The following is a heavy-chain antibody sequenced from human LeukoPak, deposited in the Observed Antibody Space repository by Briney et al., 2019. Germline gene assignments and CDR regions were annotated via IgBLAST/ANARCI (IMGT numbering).Heavy chain of an antibody. V-gene: IGHV4-4*09. CDR2: IYTSGST. Sequence: PSETLSLTCTVSGGSISSYYWSWIRQPPGKGLEWIGYIYTSGSTNYNPSLKSRVTISVDTSKNQFSLKLSSVTAADTAVYYCASLSVDTAMVPKAYYCMDVWGKGTTVTVSS. D-gene: IGHD5-18*01. CDR1: GGSISSYY. J-gene: IGHJ6*03. CDR3: ASLSVDTAMVPKAYYCMDV.